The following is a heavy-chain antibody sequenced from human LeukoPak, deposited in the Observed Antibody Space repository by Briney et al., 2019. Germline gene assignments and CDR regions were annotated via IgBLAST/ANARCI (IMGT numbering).Heavy chain of an antibody. CDR2: IRYDGSNK. CDR3: ARELLHNWNFDY. Sequence: PGGSLRLSCAASGFTFSSYGMHWVRQAPGKGLEWVAFIRYDGSNKYYADSVKGRFTISRDNAKNSLYPQMNSLRAEDTAVYYCARELLHNWNFDYWGQGTLVTVSS. J-gene: IGHJ4*02. D-gene: IGHD1-20*01. CDR1: GFTFSSYG. V-gene: IGHV3-30*02.